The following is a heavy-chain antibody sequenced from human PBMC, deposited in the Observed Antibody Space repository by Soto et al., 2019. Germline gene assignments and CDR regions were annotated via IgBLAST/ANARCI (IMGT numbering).Heavy chain of an antibody. J-gene: IGHJ6*02. V-gene: IGHV1-2*02. CDR1: GYTFTAYH. D-gene: IGHD3-10*02. Sequence: QVRLVQSGAEVKEPGDSVRVSCEASGYTFTAYHIHWVRQAPGQGLEWMGWINPKFGDTGYAQDFQGRVSMTSDMSISTVYMELSRLTSEDTAIYYCARNMDYYYGRGSGNGHGVWGQGTTVTVFS. CDR3: ARNMDYYYGRGSGNGHGV. CDR2: INPKFGDT.